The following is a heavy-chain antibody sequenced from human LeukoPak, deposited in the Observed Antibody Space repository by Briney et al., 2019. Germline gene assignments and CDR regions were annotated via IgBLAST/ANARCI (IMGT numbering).Heavy chain of an antibody. J-gene: IGHJ4*02. CDR2: ISSSSLYI. CDR1: AFTFSTYS. Sequence: GGSLRLSCAASAFTFSTYSMNWVRQAPGKGLEWVSSISSSSLYIYYADSVKGRFTISRDNAKNSLYLQMNSLRAEDTAVYYCASEHSGYYYRPFDYWGQGTLVTVSS. V-gene: IGHV3-21*01. D-gene: IGHD1-26*01. CDR3: ASEHSGYYYRPFDY.